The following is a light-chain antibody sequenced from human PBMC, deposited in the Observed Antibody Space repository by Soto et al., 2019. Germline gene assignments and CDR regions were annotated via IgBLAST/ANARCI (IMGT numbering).Light chain of an antibody. CDR1: QSISDY. Sequence: DIQMTQSPSSLSASVGYRVTITGRASQSISDYLSWYQQKPGKAPNLXIYAASSLQSGVPSRFSGSGFGTDFNLTISSLQTEDFATYHCQQSYSSPQTFGQGTKVDIK. CDR2: AAS. CDR3: QQSYSSPQT. V-gene: IGKV1-39*01. J-gene: IGKJ1*01.